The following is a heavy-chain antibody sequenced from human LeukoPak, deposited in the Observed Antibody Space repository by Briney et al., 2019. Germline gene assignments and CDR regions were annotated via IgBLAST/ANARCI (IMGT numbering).Heavy chain of an antibody. CDR2: IYYSGST. J-gene: IGHJ5*02. Sequence: PSETLSLTCTVSGGSISSGDYYWSWIRQPPGXXXXWIGYIYYSGSTYYNPSLKSRVTISVDTSKNQFSLKLSSVTAADTAVYYCARAGKPWGWFDPWGQGTLVTVSS. CDR1: GGSISSGDYY. V-gene: IGHV4-30-4*01. D-gene: IGHD3-10*01. CDR3: ARAGKPWGWFDP.